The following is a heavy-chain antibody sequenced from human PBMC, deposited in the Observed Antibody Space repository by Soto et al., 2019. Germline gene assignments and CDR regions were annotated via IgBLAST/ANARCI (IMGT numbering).Heavy chain of an antibody. CDR1: GFTFSSYA. V-gene: IGHV3-30*18. CDR2: ISYDGSDK. Sequence: QEQLLESGGGVVQPGRSLRLSCAASGFTFSSYAMHWVSQAPGKGLEWVAVISYDGSDKYHADSVKGRFTISRDNSKNTLNLQMNSLRADDTAVYYCAKALGELSPESYDYWGQGTLITVSS. D-gene: IGHD3-16*02. CDR3: AKALGELSPESYDY. J-gene: IGHJ4*02.